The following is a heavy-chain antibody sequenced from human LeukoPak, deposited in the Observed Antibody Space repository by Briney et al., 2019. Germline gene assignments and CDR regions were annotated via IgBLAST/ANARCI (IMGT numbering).Heavy chain of an antibody. CDR2: IYHSGST. V-gene: IGHV4-4*02. D-gene: IGHD3-22*01. CDR1: GGSISSSNW. J-gene: IGHJ4*02. CDR3: ARVASQVYYDSSFYFDY. Sequence: PSETLSLTCAVSGGSISSSNWWSWVRQPPGKGLEWIGEIYHSGSTNYNPSLKSRVTISVDTSKNQFSLKLSSVTAADTAVYYCARVASQVYYDSSFYFDYWGQGTLVTVSS.